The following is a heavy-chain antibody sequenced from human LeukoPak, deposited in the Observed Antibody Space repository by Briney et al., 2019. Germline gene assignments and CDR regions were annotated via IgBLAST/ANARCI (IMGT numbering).Heavy chain of an antibody. CDR3: ARRGTGHGMDV. Sequence: GGSLRLSRAASGFTFNNYWIHWVRQVPGKGLVWVSRINNDGSSASYVDSVKGRFTISRDNAKNTLFLQMNSLRAEDTAVYYCARRGTGHGMDVWGQGTTVTVSS. D-gene: IGHD1-1*01. CDR1: GFTFNNYW. J-gene: IGHJ6*02. V-gene: IGHV3-74*01. CDR2: INNDGSSA.